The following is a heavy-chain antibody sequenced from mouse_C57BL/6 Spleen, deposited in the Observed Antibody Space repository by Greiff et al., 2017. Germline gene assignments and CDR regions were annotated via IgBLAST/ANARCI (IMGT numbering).Heavy chain of an antibody. J-gene: IGHJ2*01. CDR3: ESGGPLGY. Sequence: VQLLQPGAELVRPGSSVKLSCEASGYTFTSYWMHWVNQSPMQGLEWIGNINPSDSETHYNQNIKDKVTLTVDKSASTAYMQLSSLTSEDSAVYYGESGGPLGYWGQGTTLTVSS. CDR2: INPSDSET. CDR1: GYTFTSYW. V-gene: IGHV1-52*01.